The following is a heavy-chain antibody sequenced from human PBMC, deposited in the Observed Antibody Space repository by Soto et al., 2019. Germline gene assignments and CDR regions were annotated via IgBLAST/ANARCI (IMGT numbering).Heavy chain of an antibody. CDR2: IYPGDSDT. Sequence: GESLKISCKGSGYIFTDYWIAWVRQLPGQRPEWMGIIYPGDSDTRYSPSFKGQVTISADKSINTAYLQMNSLRAEDTAVYYCAKDLYYDSSPFDYWGQGTLVTVSS. V-gene: IGHV5-51*01. J-gene: IGHJ4*02. D-gene: IGHD3-22*01. CDR1: GYIFTDYW. CDR3: AKDLYYDSSPFDY.